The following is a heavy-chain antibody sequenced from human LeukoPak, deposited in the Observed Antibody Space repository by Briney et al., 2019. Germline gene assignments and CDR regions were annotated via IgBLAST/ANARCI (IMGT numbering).Heavy chain of an antibody. CDR1: GFTFYTYA. V-gene: IGHV3-23*01. J-gene: IGHJ4*02. Sequence: PGGSLRLSCAASGFTFYTYAMTWVRQAPGKGLERVSSISGSGDNTYYADSVKGRFTVSRDNSKNTLYLQMNSLRAEDTAVYYCAKTPRDCTGGTCYSFDYWGQGSLVTVSS. D-gene: IGHD2-15*01. CDR3: AKTPRDCTGGTCYSFDY. CDR2: ISGSGDNT.